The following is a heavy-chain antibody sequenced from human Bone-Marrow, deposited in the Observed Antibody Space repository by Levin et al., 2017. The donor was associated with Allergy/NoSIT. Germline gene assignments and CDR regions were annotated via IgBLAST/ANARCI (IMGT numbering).Heavy chain of an antibody. V-gene: IGHV3-21*01. Sequence: RASETLSLTCAASGFTFSTFGVNWVRQIPGKGLEWVASISSGGNDIYYADSVKGRFTISRDNVKHSLYLQMNSLRAEDTAVYYCARDRTFGILRNYGLGVWGQGTTVTVSS. CDR2: ISSGGNDI. D-gene: IGHD3-16*01. CDR3: ARDRTFGILRNYGLGV. CDR1: GFTFSTFG. J-gene: IGHJ6*02.